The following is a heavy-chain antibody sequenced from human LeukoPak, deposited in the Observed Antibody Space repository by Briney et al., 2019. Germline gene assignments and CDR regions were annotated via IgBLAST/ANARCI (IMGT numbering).Heavy chain of an antibody. D-gene: IGHD2-15*01. V-gene: IGHV1-69*05. Sequence: RASVKVSCKASGGTFSSYAISWVRQAPGQGLEWMGGIIPIFGTANYAQKFQGRVTITTDESTSTAYMELSSLRSEDTAVYYCARDGGDSLTFGYWGQGTLVTVPS. CDR2: IIPIFGTA. CDR3: ARDGGDSLTFGY. CDR1: GGTFSSYA. J-gene: IGHJ4*02.